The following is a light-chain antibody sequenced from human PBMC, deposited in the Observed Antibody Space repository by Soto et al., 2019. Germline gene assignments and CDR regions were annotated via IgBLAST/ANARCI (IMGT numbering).Light chain of an antibody. CDR2: QDT. V-gene: IGLV3-1*01. J-gene: IGLJ2*01. CDR3: QAWDSSTGV. CDR1: KLGDKY. Sequence: SCELTQPPSVSVSPGQTASITCSGDKLGDKYAFWYQQKPGQSPVLVIYQDTNRPSGIPERFSGSNSGNTATLTISGTQAMDEADYYCQAWDSSTGVFGGGTKVTVL.